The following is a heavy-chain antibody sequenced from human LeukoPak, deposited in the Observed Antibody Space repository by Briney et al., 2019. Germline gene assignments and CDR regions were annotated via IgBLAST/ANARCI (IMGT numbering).Heavy chain of an antibody. V-gene: IGHV3-23*01. Sequence: GGSLRLSCAASGFTFSSYAMSWVRQAPGKGLEWVSAISGSGGSTYYADSVKGRSTISRDNAKNSLNLQMNSLRAEDTAVYYCARHPNYYDSSGYYKGFDCWGQGTLVTVSS. CDR3: ARHPNYYDSSGYYKGFDC. D-gene: IGHD3-22*01. CDR1: GFTFSSYA. CDR2: ISGSGGST. J-gene: IGHJ4*02.